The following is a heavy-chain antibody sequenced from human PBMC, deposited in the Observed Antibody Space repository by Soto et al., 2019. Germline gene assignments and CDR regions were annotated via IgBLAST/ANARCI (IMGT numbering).Heavy chain of an antibody. D-gene: IGHD5-12*01. CDR3: ATRGTQGRWLEFADY. CDR1: GGTFSSLG. J-gene: IGHJ4*02. V-gene: IGHV1-69*01. CDR2: IIPISGRT. Sequence: QVQLVQSGAEVKRPGSSVKVSCEASGGTFSSLGFTWVRRAPGQGLEWMGGIIPISGRTTFAPKFLGRVTITADESTRTRYMELTALTSDDTAIYYCATRGTQGRWLEFADYWGQGTLVTVSS.